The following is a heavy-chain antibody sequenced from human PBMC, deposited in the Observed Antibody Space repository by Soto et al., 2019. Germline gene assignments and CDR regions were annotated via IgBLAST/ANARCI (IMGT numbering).Heavy chain of an antibody. CDR1: AFPFSTSW. CDR2: INPDGRTI. D-gene: IGHD3-10*01. V-gene: IGHV3-74*01. Sequence: GGSLRLSCAASAFPFSTSWMHWVRQAPGEGLVWVSRINPDGRTINYADSVKGRFTISRDNAKTSLYLQMNSLTAEDTAVYYCAREGVHNYTEYYFDYWGQGTLVTVSS. CDR3: AREGVHNYTEYYFDY. J-gene: IGHJ4*02.